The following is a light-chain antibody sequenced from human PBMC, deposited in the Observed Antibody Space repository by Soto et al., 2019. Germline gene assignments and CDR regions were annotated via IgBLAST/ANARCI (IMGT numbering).Light chain of an antibody. CDR2: EVI. V-gene: IGLV2-14*01. J-gene: IGLJ3*02. Sequence: QSVLTQPPSASGSPGQSVAISCTGTSSDVGGYNYVSWYQHHPGKAPKLLIFEVIDRPSGVSDRFSGSKSGNTASLTISSLQFEDEADYYCCSYTTTYTLVFGGGTKLTVL. CDR3: CSYTTTYTLV. CDR1: SSDVGGYNY.